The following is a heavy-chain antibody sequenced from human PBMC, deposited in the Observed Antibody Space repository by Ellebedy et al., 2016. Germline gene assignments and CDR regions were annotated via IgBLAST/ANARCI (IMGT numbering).Heavy chain of an antibody. Sequence: ASVKVSCKTSGYTFTSYYIHWVRQAPGQGLEWMGIINSHGGNTVYAQKFQDRVTMISDTSTSTVKMELSSLRSEDTAMYYCARVGLELRYFDYWGQGTLVTVSS. CDR3: ARVGLELRYFDY. J-gene: IGHJ4*02. CDR1: GYTFTSYY. CDR2: INSHGGNT. V-gene: IGHV1-46*01. D-gene: IGHD1-7*01.